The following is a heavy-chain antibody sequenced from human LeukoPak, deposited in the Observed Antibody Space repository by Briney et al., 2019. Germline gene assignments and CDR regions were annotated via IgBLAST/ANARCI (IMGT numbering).Heavy chain of an antibody. Sequence: SETLSLTCAVYGESLSGYYWSWIRQPPGKGLEWIGEINQSGSTNYNPSLKSRVTISVDTSKNQFSLKLSSVTAADTAVYYCARAGWLQTHFDYWGQGTLVTVSS. CDR3: ARAGWLQTHFDY. J-gene: IGHJ4*02. V-gene: IGHV4-34*01. CDR2: INQSGST. CDR1: GESLSGYY. D-gene: IGHD5-24*01.